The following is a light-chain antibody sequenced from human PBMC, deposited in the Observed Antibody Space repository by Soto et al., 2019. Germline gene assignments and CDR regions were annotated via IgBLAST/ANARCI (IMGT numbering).Light chain of an antibody. Sequence: EIVLTQSPGTLSLSPGERATLSCRASQSVSSSYLAWYQQKPGQAPRLLIYGASSRATGIPERFSGSGSGTYFTLTISRLEPEDFAVYYCQQYGSSRTFGQGTKVEIK. CDR3: QQYGSSRT. CDR2: GAS. CDR1: QSVSSSY. J-gene: IGKJ1*01. V-gene: IGKV3-20*01.